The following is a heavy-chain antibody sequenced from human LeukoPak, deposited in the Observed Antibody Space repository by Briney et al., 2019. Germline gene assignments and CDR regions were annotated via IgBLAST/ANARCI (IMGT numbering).Heavy chain of an antibody. Sequence: GASVKVSCKASGYTFTSYGISWVRQAPGQGLEWMGWISAYNGNTNYAQKLQGRVTMTTDTSTSTAYMVLRSLRSDDTAVYYCARDGSYFLPCWFDPWGRGTLVTVSS. J-gene: IGHJ5*02. CDR3: ARDGSYFLPCWFDP. V-gene: IGHV1-18*01. D-gene: IGHD1-26*01. CDR1: GYTFTSYG. CDR2: ISAYNGNT.